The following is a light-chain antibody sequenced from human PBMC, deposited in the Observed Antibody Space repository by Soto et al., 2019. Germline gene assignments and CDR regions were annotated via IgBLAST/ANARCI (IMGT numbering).Light chain of an antibody. CDR2: GAS. V-gene: IGKV3-15*01. CDR1: QSVSSN. J-gene: IGKJ2*01. Sequence: IVMTQSPAPLSVSPGEMATLSCRASQSVSSNLAWYQHKPGQAPRLLFYGASTRAAGIPARFSGGGSGTDFTLTSSGLQSEDFAVYYCQQSNKWPYTFGQGTKLEIK. CDR3: QQSNKWPYT.